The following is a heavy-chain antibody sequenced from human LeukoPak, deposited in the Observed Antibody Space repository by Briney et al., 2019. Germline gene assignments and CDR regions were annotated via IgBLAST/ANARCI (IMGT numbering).Heavy chain of an antibody. Sequence: PSETLSLTCTVSGGSISSYYWSWIRQPAGKGLEWIGRIYTSGSTNYNPSLKSRVTISVDTSKNQFSLRLSSVTAADTAVYYCASSGWYVDYYYYYMDVWGKGTTVTVSS. V-gene: IGHV4-4*07. D-gene: IGHD6-19*01. CDR1: GGSISSYY. CDR3: ASSGWYVDYYYYYMDV. J-gene: IGHJ6*03. CDR2: IYTSGST.